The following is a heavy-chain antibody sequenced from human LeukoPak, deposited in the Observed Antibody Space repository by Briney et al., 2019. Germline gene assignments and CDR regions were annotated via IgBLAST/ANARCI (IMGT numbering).Heavy chain of an antibody. CDR3: ARDPYNGNYGDSYYYYMDV. J-gene: IGHJ6*03. Sequence: GGSLRLSCAASGFTFSSYAMSWVRQAPGKGLEWVSSISSSSSYIYYADSVKGRFTISRDNAKNSLYLQINSLRAEDTAIYYCARDPYNGNYGDSYYYYMDVWGKGTTVTISS. CDR1: GFTFSSYA. D-gene: IGHD1-26*01. V-gene: IGHV3-21*01. CDR2: ISSSSSYI.